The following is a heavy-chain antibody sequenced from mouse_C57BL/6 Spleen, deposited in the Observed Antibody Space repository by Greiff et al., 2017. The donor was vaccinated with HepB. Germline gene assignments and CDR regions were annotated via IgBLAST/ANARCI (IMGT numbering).Heavy chain of an antibody. CDR3: ARRVTRGYFDY. D-gene: IGHD2-3*01. Sequence: EVQRVESGGDLVKPGGSLKLSCAASGFTFSSYGMSWVRQTPDKRLEWVATISSGGSYTYYPDSVKGRFTISRDNAKNTLYLQMSSLKSEDTAMYYCARRVTRGYFDYWGQGTTLTVSS. V-gene: IGHV5-6*01. CDR1: GFTFSSYG. J-gene: IGHJ2*01. CDR2: ISSGGSYT.